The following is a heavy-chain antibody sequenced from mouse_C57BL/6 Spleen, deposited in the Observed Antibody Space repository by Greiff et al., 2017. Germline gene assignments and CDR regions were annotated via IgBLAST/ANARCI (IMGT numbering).Heavy chain of an antibody. Sequence: DVMLVESGGGLVQPKGSLKLSCAASGFTFNTYAMHWVRQAPGKGLEWVARIRSKSSNYATYYADSVKDRFTISRDDSQSMIYLQMNNLNTEDTAMYYCVREGDSWYLDVWGTGTTVTVSS. J-gene: IGHJ1*03. CDR3: VREGDSWYLDV. V-gene: IGHV10-3*01. CDR2: IRSKSSNYAT. CDR1: GFTFNTYA.